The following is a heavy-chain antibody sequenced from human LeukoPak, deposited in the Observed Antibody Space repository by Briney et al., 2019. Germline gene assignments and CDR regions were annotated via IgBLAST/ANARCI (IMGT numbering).Heavy chain of an antibody. CDR3: ARQPIGRYGFDV. CDR2: IYSTGDR. J-gene: IGHJ3*01. V-gene: IGHV4-59*08. D-gene: IGHD1-26*01. CDR1: GGSISDFY. Sequence: SETLSLTCTVSGGSISDFYWSWIRQPPGNGLEWIAYIYSTGDRNYSPSLKSRVTISVDTSRNQFSLQMNSLTAADTAVYYCARQPIGRYGFDVWGQGTTVTVSS.